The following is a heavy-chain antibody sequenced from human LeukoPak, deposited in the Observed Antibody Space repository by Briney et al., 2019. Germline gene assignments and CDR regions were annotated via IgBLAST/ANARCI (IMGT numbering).Heavy chain of an antibody. CDR3: ATQHYYGSGSGWFDP. Sequence: GASVKVSCTASGYTFTGYYMHWVRQAPGQGLEWMGWINPNSGGTNYAQKFQGRVTMTRDTSISTAYMELSRLRSDDTAVYYCATQHYYGSGSGWFDPWGQGTLVTVSS. J-gene: IGHJ5*02. V-gene: IGHV1-2*02. CDR2: INPNSGGT. CDR1: GYTFTGYY. D-gene: IGHD3-10*01.